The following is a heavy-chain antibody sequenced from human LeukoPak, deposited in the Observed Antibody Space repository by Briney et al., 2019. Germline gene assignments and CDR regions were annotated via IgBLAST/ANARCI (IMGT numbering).Heavy chain of an antibody. D-gene: IGHD6-13*01. Sequence: GGSLRLSCAASGFTFSNNAMSWVRQAPGKGLEWVSATSTSGGSAYYADSVKGRFTISRDNSKNTLYLQMDSLRAEDTAVYYCARDGPAAGLYFDYWGQGTLVTVSS. CDR3: ARDGPAAGLYFDY. CDR2: TSTSGGSA. J-gene: IGHJ4*02. V-gene: IGHV3-23*01. CDR1: GFTFSNNA.